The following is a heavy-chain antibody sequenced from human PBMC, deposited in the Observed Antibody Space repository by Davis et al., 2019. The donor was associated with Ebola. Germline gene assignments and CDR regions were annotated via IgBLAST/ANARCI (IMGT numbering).Heavy chain of an antibody. V-gene: IGHV3-11*04. CDR2: ISSSGSTI. CDR3: ARDECSGGSCYSGAPDY. D-gene: IGHD2-15*01. J-gene: IGHJ4*02. CDR1: GFTFSDYY. Sequence: GESLKISCAASGFTFSDYYMSWIRQAPGKGLEWVSYISSSGSTIYYADSVKGRFTISRDNAKNSLYLQMNSLRAEDTAVYYCARDECSGGSCYSGAPDYWGQGTLVTVSS.